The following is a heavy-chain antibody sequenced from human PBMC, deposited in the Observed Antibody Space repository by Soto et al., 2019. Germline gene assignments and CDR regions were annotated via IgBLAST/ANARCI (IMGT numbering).Heavy chain of an antibody. CDR1: CGSISSYY. J-gene: IGHJ4*02. CDR3: ARYPGLRSGYDY. CDR2: IYYSVST. V-gene: IGHV4-59*01. D-gene: IGHD3-22*01. Sequence: SETLSLTGTACCGSISSYYWSLIRQPPRKGLEWIGDIYYSVSTNYNPSLRSRVTISVDTSKTQFTLKRSSVTAADTALYYCARYPGLRSGYDYCGQGTMVTVSS.